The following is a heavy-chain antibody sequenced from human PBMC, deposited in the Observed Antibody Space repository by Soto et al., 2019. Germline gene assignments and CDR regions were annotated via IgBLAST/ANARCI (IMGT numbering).Heavy chain of an antibody. J-gene: IGHJ5*02. CDR1: GYSFTCYC. CDR2: ISAYNGNT. D-gene: IGHD3-22*01. CDR3: ARVKTSGYHNCFDP. V-gene: IGHV1-18*01. Sequence: GASVEVSWKASGYSFTCYCISWVRQALGQGLEWMGWISAYNGNTNYAQKLQGRVTMTTDTSTSTAYMELRSLRSDDTAVYYCARVKTSGYHNCFDPWGQGTLVTVSS.